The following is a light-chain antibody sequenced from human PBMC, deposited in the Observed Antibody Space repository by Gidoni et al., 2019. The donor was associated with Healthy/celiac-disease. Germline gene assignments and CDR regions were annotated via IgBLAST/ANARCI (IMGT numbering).Light chain of an antibody. CDR1: QSISSD. CDR3: QPSYSTPYT. Sequence: DIQMTQSPSSLSASVGDRVTITCRASQSISSDLNWYQQKPGKAPKLMIYAASSLQCGVPSRVSGSGSGTDFPPTISSLPPEDFATYYCQPSYSTPYTFGQGTKLEIK. CDR2: AAS. J-gene: IGKJ2*01. V-gene: IGKV1-39*01.